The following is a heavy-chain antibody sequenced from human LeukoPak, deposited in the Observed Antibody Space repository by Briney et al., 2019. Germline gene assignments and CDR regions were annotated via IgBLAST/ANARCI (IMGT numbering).Heavy chain of an antibody. D-gene: IGHD5-24*01. Sequence: KPGGSLRLSCAASGFTFSSYNMNWVRQAPGKGLEWVTSISDSSTYVYYTDSVKGRFTISRDNAKHSLYLKMNNLRAEDTAVYYCASLSGPAGYNLNYWYFDLWGRGTLVTVSS. J-gene: IGHJ2*01. CDR1: GFTFSSYN. CDR3: ASLSGPAGYNLNYWYFDL. CDR2: ISDSSTYV. V-gene: IGHV3-21*01.